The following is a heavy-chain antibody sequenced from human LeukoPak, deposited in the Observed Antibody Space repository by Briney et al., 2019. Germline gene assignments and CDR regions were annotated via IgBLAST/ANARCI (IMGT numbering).Heavy chain of an antibody. D-gene: IGHD3-10*01. V-gene: IGHV4-38-2*02. CDR2: VYRTGST. CDR1: GYSISSDYY. Sequence: PSQTLSLTCTVSGYSISSDYYWGWIRQPPGKGLEWIGNVYRTGSTYYNPSLTSRATISIDTSKNQFSLKLSSVTAADTAVYYCARDWGFGDSEDWFDPWGQGTLVTVSS. J-gene: IGHJ5*02. CDR3: ARDWGFGDSEDWFDP.